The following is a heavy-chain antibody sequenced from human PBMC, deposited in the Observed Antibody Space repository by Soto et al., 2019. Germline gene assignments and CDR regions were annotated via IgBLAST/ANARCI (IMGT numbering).Heavy chain of an antibody. V-gene: IGHV6-1*01. CDR3: ARGVYDFWSGYYPVSIVDNWFDP. Sequence: SQTLSLTCAISGDSVSSNSAAWNWIRQSPSRGLEWLGRTYYRSKWYNDYAVSVKSRITINPDTSKNQFSLQLNSVTPEDTAVYYCARGVYDFWSGYYPVSIVDNWFDPWGQGTLVTVSS. CDR1: GDSVSSNSAA. CDR2: TYYRSKWYN. D-gene: IGHD3-3*01. J-gene: IGHJ5*02.